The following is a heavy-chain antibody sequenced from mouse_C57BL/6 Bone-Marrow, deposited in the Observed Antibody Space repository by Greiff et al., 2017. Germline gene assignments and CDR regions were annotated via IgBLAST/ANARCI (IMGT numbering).Heavy chain of an antibody. Sequence: EVQGVESGGGLVQPGGSMKLSCVASGFTFSNYWMNWVRQSPEKGLEWVAQIRLKSDNYATHYAESVKGRFTISRDDSKSSVYLRMNNLRAEDTGSYYCSTGFAYWGQGTLVTVSA. J-gene: IGHJ3*01. CDR1: GFTFSNYW. CDR2: IRLKSDNYAT. V-gene: IGHV6-3*01. CDR3: STGFAY.